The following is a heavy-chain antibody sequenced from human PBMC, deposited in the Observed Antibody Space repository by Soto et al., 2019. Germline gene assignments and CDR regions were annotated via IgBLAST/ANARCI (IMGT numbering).Heavy chain of an antibody. CDR1: GGSFSGYY. J-gene: IGHJ4*02. CDR3: ASYNGWFYRTYFDY. D-gene: IGHD6-19*01. CDR2: ISHSGST. V-gene: IGHV4-34*01. Sequence: SETLSLTCAVYGGSFSGYYWCWIRQPPGKGLEWIGEISHSGSTNYNPSLKSRVTISLDTSKNQFSLYLSSVTAADTAVYYCASYNGWFYRTYFDYWGQGTLVTVSS.